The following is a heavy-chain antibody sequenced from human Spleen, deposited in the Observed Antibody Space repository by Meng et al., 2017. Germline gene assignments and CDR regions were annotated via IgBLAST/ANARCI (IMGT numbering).Heavy chain of an antibody. CDR1: GGSISSYY. V-gene: IGHV4-59*01. CDR2: IYYSGIT. J-gene: IGHJ4*02. CDR3: ARARGDY. D-gene: IGHD5-12*01. Sequence: SETLSLTCTVSGGSISSYYWSWIRQPPGEGLEWIGYIYYSGITNYNPSLKSRVTISSDTSKNQFSLKLSSVSAADTAVYYCARARGDYWGQGTLVTVSS.